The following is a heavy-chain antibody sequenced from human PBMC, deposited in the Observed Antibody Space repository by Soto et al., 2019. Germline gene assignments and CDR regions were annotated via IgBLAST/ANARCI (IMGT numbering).Heavy chain of an antibody. CDR3: ARDRAGSGAPSISTGYPDDAFDI. CDR2: IYYSGST. V-gene: IGHV4-31*03. D-gene: IGHD3-9*01. CDR1: GGSISSGGYY. J-gene: IGHJ3*02. Sequence: SETLSLTCTVSGGSISSGGYYWSWSRQHPGKGLEWIGYIYYSGSTYYNPSLKSRVTISVDTSKNQFSLKLSSVTAADTAVYYCARDRAGSGAPSISTGYPDDAFDIWGQGTMVTVPS.